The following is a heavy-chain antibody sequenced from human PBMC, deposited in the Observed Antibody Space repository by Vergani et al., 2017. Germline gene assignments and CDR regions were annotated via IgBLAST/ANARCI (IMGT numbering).Heavy chain of an antibody. D-gene: IGHD5-24*01. CDR1: GFIFSSCW. Sequence: EVQLVESGGGLVQPGGALRLSCAGSGFIFSSCWMHWVRQAPGKGPVLVSRIKSDGSINNYGDFVRGRFHSSRENARNTLFLQRNDLRAEDTAVYYCARQESDGWHLYYWGQGTLVTVSS. CDR3: ARQESDGWHLYY. V-gene: IGHV3-74*01. CDR2: IKSDGSIN. J-gene: IGHJ4*02.